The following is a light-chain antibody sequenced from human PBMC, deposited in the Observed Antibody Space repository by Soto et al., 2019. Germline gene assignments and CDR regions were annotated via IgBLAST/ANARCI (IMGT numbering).Light chain of an antibody. Sequence: DIQMTQAPSTLSGSVGDTVTITCRASQALSNYLAWYQQKPGKAPDLLIYSASTLQSGVPSRFSGSGSETEFSLTISSLQPEDFATYYCQQSYSTPRTFGQGTKVAIK. J-gene: IGKJ1*01. CDR1: QALSNY. CDR3: QQSYSTPRT. CDR2: SAS. V-gene: IGKV1-39*01.